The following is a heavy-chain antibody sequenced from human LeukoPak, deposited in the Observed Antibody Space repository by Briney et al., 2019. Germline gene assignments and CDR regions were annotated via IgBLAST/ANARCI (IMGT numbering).Heavy chain of an antibody. J-gene: IGHJ4*02. CDR2: IYYSGRA. Sequence: SETLSLTCTVSGASISSGDYYWGWIRQPPGKGLEWIAIIYYSGRAHYNPSLKSRVTISVDTSKNQFSLKLSSVTAADTAVYYCASLRYYSAVDYWGQGTLVTVSS. CDR3: ASLRYYSAVDY. CDR1: GASISSGDYY. V-gene: IGHV4-39*07. D-gene: IGHD2/OR15-2a*01.